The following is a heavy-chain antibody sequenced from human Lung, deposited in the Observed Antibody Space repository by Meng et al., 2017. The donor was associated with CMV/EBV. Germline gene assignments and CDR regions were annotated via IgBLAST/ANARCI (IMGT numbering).Heavy chain of an antibody. CDR3: ARDSDSGSYWGDNWFEP. CDR2: ISYGGSGK. V-gene: IGHV3-30-3*01. D-gene: IGHD1-26*01. Sequence: GESLKISCAASGFTFSRHAMHWVRQAPGKGLEWVAVISYGGSGKYYADSVRGRFTISTDESKNTLYLQINSLRPEDTAVYYCARDSDSGSYWGDNWFEPWXQGHXVTVDS. J-gene: IGHJ5*02. CDR1: GFTFSRHA.